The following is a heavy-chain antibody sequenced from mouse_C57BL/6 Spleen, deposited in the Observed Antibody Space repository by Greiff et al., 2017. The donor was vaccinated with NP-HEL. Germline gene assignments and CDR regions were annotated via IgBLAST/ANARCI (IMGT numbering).Heavy chain of an antibody. CDR1: GYTFTSYW. J-gene: IGHJ2*01. Sequence: QVQLQQPGAELVKPGASVKMSCKASGYTFTSYWITWVKQRPGQGLEWIGDIYPGSGSTNYNEKFKGKATLTADKSSSTAYMQLSSLTSEDSAVYFCARGGRNGSSPLGYWGQGTTLTVSS. D-gene: IGHD1-1*01. V-gene: IGHV1-55*01. CDR2: IYPGSGST. CDR3: ARGGRNGSSPLGY.